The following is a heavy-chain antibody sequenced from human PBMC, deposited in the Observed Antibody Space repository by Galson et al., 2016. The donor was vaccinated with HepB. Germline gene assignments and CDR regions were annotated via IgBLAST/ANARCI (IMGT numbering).Heavy chain of an antibody. Sequence: SETLSLTCAVYGGSFSGYNWTWIRQPPGKGLEWIGEIHHSGGTIYNPSLKSRITMSVDTSKNQLSLSLRSVTAADTAMYYCARPRSGPVGGSYYMDVWGQGTTVTISS. D-gene: IGHD6-19*01. CDR3: ARPRSGPVGGSYYMDV. CDR2: IHHSGGT. J-gene: IGHJ6*03. V-gene: IGHV4-34*01. CDR1: GGSFSGYN.